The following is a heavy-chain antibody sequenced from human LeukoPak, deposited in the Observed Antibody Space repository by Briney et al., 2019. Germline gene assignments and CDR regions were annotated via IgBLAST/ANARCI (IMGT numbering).Heavy chain of an antibody. CDR2: MNPNSGNT. J-gene: IGHJ6*02. D-gene: IGHD3-3*01. V-gene: IGHV1-8*01. CDR3: ARAGYYDFWSGYYGLAKSSGGMDV. Sequence: VKASCKASGYTFTSYDINWVRQATGQGLEWMGWMNPNSGNTGYAQKFQGRVTMTRNTSISTAYMELSSLRSEDTAVYYCARAGYYDFWSGYYGLAKSSGGMDVWGQGTTVTVSS. CDR1: GYTFTSYD.